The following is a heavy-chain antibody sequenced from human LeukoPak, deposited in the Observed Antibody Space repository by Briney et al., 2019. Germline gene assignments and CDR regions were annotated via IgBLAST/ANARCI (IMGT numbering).Heavy chain of an antibody. D-gene: IGHD6-19*01. CDR1: GFTFSSYW. V-gene: IGHV3-74*01. CDR3: ARRSAVAGKVDY. Sequence: GGSLRLSCAASGFTFSSYWMHWVRQAPGKGLVWVSRINSDGSSTNYADSVKGRFTISRDNAKNTLYLQMNNLRAEDTAVYYCARRSAVAGKVDYLGQGTLVTVSS. CDR2: INSDGSST. J-gene: IGHJ4*02.